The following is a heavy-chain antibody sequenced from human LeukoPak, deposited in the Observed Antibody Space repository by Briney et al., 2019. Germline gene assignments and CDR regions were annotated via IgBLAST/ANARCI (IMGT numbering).Heavy chain of an antibody. Sequence: SETLSLTCTVSGGSITSFYWSWVRQPPGKGLEWVVYIYLTGSTTYNPSVKGRVTISLHTSKNQLSLQLRLVTAADTAVSYCASLNGGPWGQGILVTVSS. CDR1: GGSITSFY. V-gene: IGHV4-59*08. D-gene: IGHD2-8*01. J-gene: IGHJ5*02. CDR3: ASLNGGP. CDR2: IYLTGST.